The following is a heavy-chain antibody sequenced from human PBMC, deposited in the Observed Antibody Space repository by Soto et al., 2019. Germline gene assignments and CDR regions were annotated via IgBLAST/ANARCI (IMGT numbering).Heavy chain of an antibody. D-gene: IGHD3-22*01. V-gene: IGHV1-69*01. CDR1: GGSFSSSP. CDR2: ILPVFGTA. Sequence: QVQLVQSGAEVKKPGSSVKVSCKASGGSFSSSPISWVRQAPGQGLQWMGGILPVFGTANYAQKFEGRVTITADESTSTVYMELRSLRSEDTAVYYCASPGQVYYDSSGYYYWGQGTLVTVSS. CDR3: ASPGQVYYDSSGYYY. J-gene: IGHJ4*02.